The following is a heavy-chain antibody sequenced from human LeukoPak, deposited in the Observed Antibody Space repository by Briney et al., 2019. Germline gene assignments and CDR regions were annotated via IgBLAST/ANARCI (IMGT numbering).Heavy chain of an antibody. CDR3: ASDLADLGAFDY. J-gene: IGHJ4*02. CDR2: ISSSGSTI. CDR1: GFTFSDYY. D-gene: IGHD3-10*01. Sequence: GGSLGLSCAGSGFTFSDYYMGWIRQAPGKGLEWVSYISSSGSTIYYADSVKGRFTISRDNAKNSLYLQMNSLRAEDTAVYYCASDLADLGAFDYSGQGTLVTVSS. V-gene: IGHV3-11*04.